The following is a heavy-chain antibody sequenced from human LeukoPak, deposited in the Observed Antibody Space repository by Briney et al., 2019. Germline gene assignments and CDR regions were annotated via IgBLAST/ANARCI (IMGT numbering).Heavy chain of an antibody. CDR2: ISSSGNII. CDR3: ARSGGNLDC. J-gene: IGHJ4*02. V-gene: IGHV3-48*03. D-gene: IGHD4-23*01. Sequence: GGSLRLSCAASGFTFSGYAMNWVRQAPRKGLEWVSYISSSGNIIYYADSVKGRFTISRDNAKDSLYLQMNSLRAEDTAVYYCARSGGNLDCWGQGSLVTVSS. CDR1: GFTFSGYA.